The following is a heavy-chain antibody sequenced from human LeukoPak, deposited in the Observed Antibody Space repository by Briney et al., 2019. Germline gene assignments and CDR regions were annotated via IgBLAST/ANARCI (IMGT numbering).Heavy chain of an antibody. J-gene: IGHJ4*02. CDR1: GGTFSSYA. Sequence: ASVKVSCKASGGTFSSYAISWVRQAPGQGLEWMGRIIPILGIANYAQKFQGRVTITADKSTSTAYMELSSLRSEDTAVYCCARDTVPSSQFDYWGQGTLVTVSS. CDR2: IIPILGIA. CDR3: ARDTVPSSQFDY. D-gene: IGHD2-2*01. V-gene: IGHV1-69*04.